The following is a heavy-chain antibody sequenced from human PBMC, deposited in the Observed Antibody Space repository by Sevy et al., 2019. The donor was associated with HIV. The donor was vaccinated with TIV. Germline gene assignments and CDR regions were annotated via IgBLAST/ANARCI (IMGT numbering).Heavy chain of an antibody. CDR3: ARADVVVTAILGAFDI. Sequence: GGSLRLSCAASGFTFSSYGMHWVRQAPGKGLEWVAVIWYDGSNKYYADSVKGRFTISRDNSKNTLYLQMNSLRAEDTDVYYCARADVVVTAILGAFDIWGQGTMVTVSS. CDR2: IWYDGSNK. V-gene: IGHV3-33*01. CDR1: GFTFSSYG. D-gene: IGHD2-21*02. J-gene: IGHJ3*02.